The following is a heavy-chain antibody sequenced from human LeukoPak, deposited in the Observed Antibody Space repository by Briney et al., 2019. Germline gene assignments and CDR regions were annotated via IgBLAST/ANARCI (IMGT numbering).Heavy chain of an antibody. Sequence: SETLSLTCTVSGGSISSSSYYWSWIRQPPGKGLEWIGYIYYSGSTNYNPSLKSRVTISVDTSKNQFSLKLSSVTAADTAVYYCARVPYSSSWWPGAFDIWGQGTMVTVSS. D-gene: IGHD6-6*01. J-gene: IGHJ3*02. CDR2: IYYSGST. CDR3: ARVPYSSSWWPGAFDI. V-gene: IGHV4-61*01. CDR1: GGSISSSSYY.